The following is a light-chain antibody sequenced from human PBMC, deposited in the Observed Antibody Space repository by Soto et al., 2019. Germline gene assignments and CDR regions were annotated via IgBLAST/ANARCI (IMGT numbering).Light chain of an antibody. CDR1: QSASSSY. Sequence: EIVLTQSPGTLSLSPGERATLSCRASQSASSSYLAWYQQKPGQAPRLLIYGASIRAAGIPDRFSGSGSGTDFYLTISRLEPEDFAVYYCQQYAGSLTWTFGPGTRVEIK. CDR3: QQYAGSLTWT. CDR2: GAS. V-gene: IGKV3-20*01. J-gene: IGKJ1*01.